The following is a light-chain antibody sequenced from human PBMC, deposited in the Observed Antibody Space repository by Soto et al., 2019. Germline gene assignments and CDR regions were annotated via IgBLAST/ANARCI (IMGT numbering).Light chain of an antibody. CDR3: QQRSNWPT. Sequence: GDRVTITCRASQSISSWLAWYQQKPGKAPKLLIYDASSLESGVPSRFSGSGSGTEFTLTISSLQPDDFAVYYCQQRSNWPTFGQGTRLEIK. CDR1: QSISSW. CDR2: DAS. V-gene: IGKV1-5*01. J-gene: IGKJ5*01.